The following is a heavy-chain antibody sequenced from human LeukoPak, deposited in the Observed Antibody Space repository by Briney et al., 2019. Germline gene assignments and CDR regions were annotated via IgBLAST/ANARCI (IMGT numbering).Heavy chain of an antibody. V-gene: IGHV4-4*07. CDR2: IYTSGST. D-gene: IGHD6-19*01. Sequence: SETLSLTCTVSGGSISSYYWSWIRQPAGKGLEWIGRIYTSGSTNYNPSLKSRVTMSVDTSKNQFPLKLSSVTAADTAVYYCARQVDGSGPQYYFDYWGQGTPVTVSS. J-gene: IGHJ4*02. CDR3: ARQVDGSGPQYYFDY. CDR1: GGSISSYY.